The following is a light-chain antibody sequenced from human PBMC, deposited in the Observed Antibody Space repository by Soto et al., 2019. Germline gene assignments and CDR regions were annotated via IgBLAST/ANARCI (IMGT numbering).Light chain of an antibody. CDR2: GND. V-gene: IGLV1-40*01. CDR1: SSNIGAGYE. J-gene: IGLJ1*01. Sequence: SALTQPPPTSGTPGQRVTISCTGTSSNIGAGYEVHWYHQLPGTAPKFLVSGNDNRPSGVPDRLSASKSGTSGSLAITGLQAEDEGHYYCQSYDRGLTAYVFGTGTKVTV. CDR3: QSYDRGLTAYV.